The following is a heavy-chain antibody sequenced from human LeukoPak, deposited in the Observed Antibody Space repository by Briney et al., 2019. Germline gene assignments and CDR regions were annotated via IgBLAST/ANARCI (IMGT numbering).Heavy chain of an antibody. CDR2: IYTSGNT. D-gene: IGHD3-16*01. J-gene: IGHJ4*02. Sequence: SETLSLTCTASGGSISTSGYYWGWIRQPAGKGLEWIGRIYTSGNTNYNPSLKSRVTISIDASKNQFSLRLSSVTAADTAVYYCTRGGELMNYWGQGTLVTVSS. V-gene: IGHV4-61*02. CDR3: TRGGELMNY. CDR1: GGSISTSGYY.